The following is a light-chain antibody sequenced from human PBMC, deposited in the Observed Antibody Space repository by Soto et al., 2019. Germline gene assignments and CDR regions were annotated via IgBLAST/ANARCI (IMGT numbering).Light chain of an antibody. CDR3: QQSYNAPIT. CDR1: QSISSY. Sequence: DIQMTQSPSSLSASVGDRVTMTCRASQSISSYLNWYQHKPGKAPNHLIYAASSLQSGVPSRFIDSGSGTDFTLTINSLQPEDFATYYCQQSYNAPITFGQGTRLEIK. J-gene: IGKJ5*01. CDR2: AAS. V-gene: IGKV1-39*01.